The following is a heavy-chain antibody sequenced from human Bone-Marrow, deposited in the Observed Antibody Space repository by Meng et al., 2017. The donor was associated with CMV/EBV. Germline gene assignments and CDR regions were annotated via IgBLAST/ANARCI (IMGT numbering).Heavy chain of an antibody. D-gene: IGHD6-19*01. Sequence: QGRLMQSGAGGKEPGASVKVSCKTSGYTFSDYYMHWVRQAPGQGLEWMGWIRSDGSATNYAQKFRGRVTMTRDASVSTAYMELSGLTSDDTAVYFCVRSSGWSLFDYWGPGALVTVSS. J-gene: IGHJ4*02. CDR1: GYTFSDYY. CDR2: IRSDGSAT. V-gene: IGHV1-2*02. CDR3: VRSSGWSLFDY.